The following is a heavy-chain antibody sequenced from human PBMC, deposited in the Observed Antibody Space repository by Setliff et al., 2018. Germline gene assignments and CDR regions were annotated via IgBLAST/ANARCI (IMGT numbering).Heavy chain of an antibody. Sequence: PSETLSLTCAVYGGSFSGYYWSWIRQPPGKGLEWIGEINHSGGTSYNPSLMSRVTISVDTSKNQFSLKLSSVTAADTAVYYCASTRREGSPRWYFDLWGRGTLVTVSS. V-gene: IGHV4-34*01. CDR3: ASTRREGSPRWYFDL. J-gene: IGHJ2*01. D-gene: IGHD1-26*01. CDR1: GGSFSGYY. CDR2: INHSGGT.